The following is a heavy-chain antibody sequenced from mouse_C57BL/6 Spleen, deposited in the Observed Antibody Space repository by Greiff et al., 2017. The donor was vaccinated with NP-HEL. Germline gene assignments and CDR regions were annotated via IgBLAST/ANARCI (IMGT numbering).Heavy chain of an antibody. D-gene: IGHD2-3*01. V-gene: IGHV1-52*01. CDR2: IDPSDSET. Sequence: VQLQQPGAELVRPGSSVKLSCKASGYTFTSYWMHWVKQRPIQGLEWIGNIDPSDSETHYNQKFKDKATLTVDKSSSTAYMQLSSLTSEDSAVYYCARTYPDGYYLAYWGQGTLVTVSA. CDR1: GYTFTSYW. J-gene: IGHJ3*01. CDR3: ARTYPDGYYLAY.